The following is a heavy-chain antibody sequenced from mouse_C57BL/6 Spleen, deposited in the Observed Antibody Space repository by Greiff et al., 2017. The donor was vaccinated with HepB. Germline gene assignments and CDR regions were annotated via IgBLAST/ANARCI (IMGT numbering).Heavy chain of an antibody. CDR3: ARSRGFTTVVDAMDY. Sequence: QVQLQQSGAELVMPGASVKLSCKASGYTFTSYWMHWVKQRPGQGLEWIGEIDPSDSYTHYNQKFKGKSPFTVDKSSSTAYMQLSSLTSEDSAVYYCARSRGFTTVVDAMDYWGQGTSVTVSS. CDR1: GYTFTSYW. J-gene: IGHJ4*01. CDR2: IDPSDSYT. D-gene: IGHD1-1*01. V-gene: IGHV1-69*01.